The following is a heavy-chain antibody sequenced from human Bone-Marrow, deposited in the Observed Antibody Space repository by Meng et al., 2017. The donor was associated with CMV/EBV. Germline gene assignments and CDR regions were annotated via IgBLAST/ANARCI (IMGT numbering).Heavy chain of an antibody. D-gene: IGHD2-2*01. V-gene: IGHV3-9*01. CDR3: ARGPRFVVVPARQFYYYYGMDV. CDR1: GFTFDDYA. J-gene: IGHJ6*02. CDR2: ISWNSGSI. Sequence: SCAASGFTFDDYAMHWVRQAPGKGLEWVSGISWNSGSIGYADSVKGRFTISRDNAKNSLYLQMNSLRAEDTAVYYCARGPRFVVVPARQFYYYYGMDVWGQGTTVTVSS.